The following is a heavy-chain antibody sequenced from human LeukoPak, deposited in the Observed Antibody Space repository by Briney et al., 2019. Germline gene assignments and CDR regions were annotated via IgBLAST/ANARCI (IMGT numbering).Heavy chain of an antibody. CDR3: ARVGCSSTSCYWRDAFDI. CDR2: IIPIFGTA. CDR1: GGTFSSYA. D-gene: IGHD2-2*01. V-gene: IGHV1-69*13. J-gene: IGHJ3*02. Sequence: GASVKVSCKASGGTFSSYAISWVRQAPGQGLEWVGGIIPIFGTANYAQKFQGRVTITADESTSTAYMELSSLRSEDTAVYYCARVGCSSTSCYWRDAFDIWGQGTMVTVST.